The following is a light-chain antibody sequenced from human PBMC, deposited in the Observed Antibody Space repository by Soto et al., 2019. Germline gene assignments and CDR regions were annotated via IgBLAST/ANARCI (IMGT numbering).Light chain of an antibody. Sequence: QSVLTQPASLSGSPGQSITISCTGTSSDIGAYDYVSWFQQHPGKAPKLMISEVNNRPSGVSNRFSGSKSGTSASLAISGLQSEDEANYYCATWDDGLSAYVFGTGTKVTVL. V-gene: IGLV2-14*01. CDR3: ATWDDGLSAYV. CDR1: SSDIGAYDY. CDR2: EVN. J-gene: IGLJ1*01.